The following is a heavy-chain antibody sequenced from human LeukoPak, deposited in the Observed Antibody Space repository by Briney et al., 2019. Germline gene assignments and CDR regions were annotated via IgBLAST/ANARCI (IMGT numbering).Heavy chain of an antibody. CDR1: GYTFTNYD. D-gene: IGHD3-10*01. V-gene: IGHV1-8*01. CDR2: MNPNSGNT. Sequence: ASVKVSCKASGYTFTNYDIDWVRQATGQGLEWMGWMNPNSGNTAYAQKFQGRVTMTRNTSISTAYMELSSLRSEDTAVYYCARAAPRANWFDPWGQGTLVTVSS. CDR3: ARAAPRANWFDP. J-gene: IGHJ5*02.